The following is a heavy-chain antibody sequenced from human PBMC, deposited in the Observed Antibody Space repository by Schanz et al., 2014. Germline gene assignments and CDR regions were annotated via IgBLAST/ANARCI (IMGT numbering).Heavy chain of an antibody. CDR3: AKDRVTTLTNDRPENKVFDY. CDR2: ISFSFSDET. V-gene: IGHV3-23*04. Sequence: EVQLVESGGGLVQPGGSLRLSCAASGFSFSNYLMSWVRQAPGKGLEWVASISFSFSDETYYADSVKGRFTISRDNSENTLFLHLDSLRTDDTAIYYCAKDRVTTLTNDRPENKVFDYWGQGTRVTVSS. J-gene: IGHJ4*02. CDR1: GFSFSNYL. D-gene: IGHD1-1*01.